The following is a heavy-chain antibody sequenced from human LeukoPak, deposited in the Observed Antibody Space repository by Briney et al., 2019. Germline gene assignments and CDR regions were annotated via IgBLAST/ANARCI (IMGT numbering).Heavy chain of an antibody. V-gene: IGHV3-23*01. J-gene: IGHJ1*01. D-gene: IGHD3-10*01. CDR2: ISGSGGST. CDR3: AKVGGYSLNRYFQH. CDR1: GFTFSSYA. Sequence: PGGSLRLSCAAYGFTFSSYAMSWVRQAPGKGMEWDSAISGSGGSTYYADSVKGRFTISRDNSKNTLYLQMNSLRAEDTAVYYCAKVGGYSLNRYFQHWGQGTLVTVSS.